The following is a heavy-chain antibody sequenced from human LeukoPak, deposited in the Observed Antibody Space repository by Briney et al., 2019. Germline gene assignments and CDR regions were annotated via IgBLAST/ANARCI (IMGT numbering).Heavy chain of an antibody. CDR2: IFYSGST. Sequence: SETLSLTCTVFGGSIRGYYWSWIRQPPGRTLEWIGYIFYSGSTNYNPSLKGRATILVDTSKNQFALKVTSVTAADTAVYYCARHGQTSMVPIDYWGQGTLVTVSS. D-gene: IGHD5-18*01. CDR1: GGSIRGYY. CDR3: ARHGQTSMVPIDY. V-gene: IGHV4-59*08. J-gene: IGHJ4*02.